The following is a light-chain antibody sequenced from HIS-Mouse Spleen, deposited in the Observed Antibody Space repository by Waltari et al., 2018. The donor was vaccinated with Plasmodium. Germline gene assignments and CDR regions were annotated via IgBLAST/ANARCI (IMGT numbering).Light chain of an antibody. J-gene: IGLJ3*02. Sequence: SSELTQDPAVSVALGQTVRITCQGDSLRSYYASWYQQKPGQAPVLVLYRKNHRPSGIPDRFSGSSSGNTASLTITGAQAEDEADYYCNSRDSSGNHQVFGGGTKLTVL. V-gene: IGLV3-19*01. CDR1: SLRSYY. CDR3: NSRDSSGNHQV. CDR2: RKN.